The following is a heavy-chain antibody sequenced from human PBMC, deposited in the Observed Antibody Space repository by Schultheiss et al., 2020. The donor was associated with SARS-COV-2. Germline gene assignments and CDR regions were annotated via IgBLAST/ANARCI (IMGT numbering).Heavy chain of an antibody. J-gene: IGHJ4*02. D-gene: IGHD2-15*01. CDR2: INPNSGGT. CDR3: ARVSFSCSGGSCYSDY. V-gene: IGHV1-2*02. Sequence: ASVKVSCKASGYTFTGYYMHWVRQAPGQGLEWMGWINPNSGGTNYAQKFQGRVTMTRDTSISTAYMELSRLRSDDTAVYYCARVSFSCSGGSCYSDYWGQGTLVTVSS. CDR1: GYTFTGYY.